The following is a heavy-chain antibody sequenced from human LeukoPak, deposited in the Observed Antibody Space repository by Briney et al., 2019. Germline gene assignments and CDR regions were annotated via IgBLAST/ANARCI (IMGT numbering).Heavy chain of an antibody. D-gene: IGHD3-10*01. CDR3: AELHGRINWFDP. V-gene: IGHV3-23*01. J-gene: IGHJ5*02. Sequence: PGGSLRLSCAVSGFNIDTYDMSWVRQAPGKGLEWVSTITAGGRGATYYADSVKGRFTMSRHKSTKTLSLQMDRLRVGDTGVYYCAELHGRINWFDPWGQGTLVTVSS. CDR1: GFNIDTYD. CDR2: ITAGGRGAT.